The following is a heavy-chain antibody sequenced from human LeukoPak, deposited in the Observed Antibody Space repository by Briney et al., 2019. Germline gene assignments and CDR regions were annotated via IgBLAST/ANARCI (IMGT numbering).Heavy chain of an antibody. D-gene: IGHD3-22*01. CDR3: AKDRSVVIDFDS. V-gene: IGHV3-23*01. Sequence: GGSLRLSCAASGFTFSSYAMTWVRQAPGKGLEWVSAISGSGGGTYYADSVKGRFTISRDNSKNTLFLQMNSLRAEDTAVYYCAKDRSVVIDFDSWGQGTLVTVSS. CDR2: ISGSGGGT. CDR1: GFTFSSYA. J-gene: IGHJ4*02.